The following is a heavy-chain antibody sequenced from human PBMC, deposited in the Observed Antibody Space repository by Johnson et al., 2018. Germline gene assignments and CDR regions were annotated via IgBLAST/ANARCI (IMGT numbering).Heavy chain of an antibody. V-gene: IGHV3-15*07. CDR3: TTNTKYSGTYWGGY. D-gene: IGHD1-26*01. J-gene: IGHJ4*02. CDR2: IKSKSDGGTT. CDR1: GFTFNNAW. Sequence: EVQLVESGGGLVKPGGSLRLSCAASGFTFNNAWINWVRQAPGKGLEWVGRIKSKSDGGTTDYAAPVKGRFTISRDDSKNTLYLQMNGRKTEDTAVYYCTTNTKYSGTYWGGYWGQGTLVTVSS.